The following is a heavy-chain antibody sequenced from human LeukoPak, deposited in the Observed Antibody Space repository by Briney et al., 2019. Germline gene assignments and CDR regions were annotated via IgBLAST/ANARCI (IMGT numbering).Heavy chain of an antibody. J-gene: IGHJ3*02. Sequence: PSETLSLTCTVSGGSISSSSYYWGWIRQPPGKGLEWIGSIYYSGSTYYNPSLKSRVTISVDTSKNQFSLKLSSVTAADTAVYYCARPVGDYVNASDIWGQGTMVTVSS. CDR1: GGSISSSSYY. V-gene: IGHV4-39*01. CDR3: ARPVGDYVNASDI. D-gene: IGHD4-17*01. CDR2: IYYSGST.